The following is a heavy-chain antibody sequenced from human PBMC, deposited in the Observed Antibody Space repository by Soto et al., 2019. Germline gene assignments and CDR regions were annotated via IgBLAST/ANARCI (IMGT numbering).Heavy chain of an antibody. D-gene: IGHD2-15*01. V-gene: IGHV3-23*01. CDR3: AKPADKGYILVVVAANDAFDI. J-gene: IGHJ3*02. CDR1: GFTFSSYA. Sequence: EVQLLESGGGLVQPGGSLRLSCAASGFTFSSYAMSWVRQAPGKGLEWVSAISGSGGSTYYADSVKGRFTISRDNSKNTLYLQMNSLRAEDTAVYYCAKPADKGYILVVVAANDAFDIWGQGTMVTVSS. CDR2: ISGSGGST.